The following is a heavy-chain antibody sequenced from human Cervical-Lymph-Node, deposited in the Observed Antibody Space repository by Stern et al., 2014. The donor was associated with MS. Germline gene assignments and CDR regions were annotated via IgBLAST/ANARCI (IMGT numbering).Heavy chain of an antibody. Sequence: QVQLQESGPGLVKTSETLSLTCTVSGGSRSLYYWSWIRQSPGKGLEWVGYIFYDGRTNYNPSLVGRVTISEDKSKNQFSLELTSVTAADTAVYFCATDFSGGYSFDYWGQGILVTVSS. J-gene: IGHJ4*02. CDR1: GGSRSLYY. CDR3: ATDFSGGYSFDY. D-gene: IGHD5-24*01. V-gene: IGHV4-59*01. CDR2: IFYDGRT.